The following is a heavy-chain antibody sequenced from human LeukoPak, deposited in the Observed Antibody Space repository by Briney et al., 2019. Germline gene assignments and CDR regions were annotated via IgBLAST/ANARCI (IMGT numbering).Heavy chain of an antibody. CDR2: IIPIFGTA. CDR3: ARDRSGDYYDSRGYYYVYWFYP. D-gene: IGHD3-22*01. Sequence: SVKVSCKASGGTFSSYAISWVRPAPGQGLEWMGGIIPIFGTANYAQKFQGRVTITTDESTSTAYMELSSLRSEDKAVYYCARDRSGDYYDSRGYYYVYWFYPWGQGTLVTVSS. J-gene: IGHJ5*02. CDR1: GGTFSSYA. V-gene: IGHV1-69*05.